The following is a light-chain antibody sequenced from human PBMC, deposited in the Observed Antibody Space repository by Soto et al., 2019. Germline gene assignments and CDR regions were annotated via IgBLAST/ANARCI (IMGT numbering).Light chain of an antibody. V-gene: IGKV3D-15*01. CDR1: QSVSSN. Sequence: EIVMTQSPATLSVSPGERATLSCRASQSVSSNLAWYQQKHGQAPRLLIYGASTRATGVPARFSGGGSGTELTITITSLQSEDFEVYWCQQYNNWPLTFGPGTRLEIK. CDR2: GAS. J-gene: IGKJ5*01. CDR3: QQYNNWPLT.